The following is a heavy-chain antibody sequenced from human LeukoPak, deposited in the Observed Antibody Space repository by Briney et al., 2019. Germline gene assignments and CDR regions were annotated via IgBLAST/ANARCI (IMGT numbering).Heavy chain of an antibody. J-gene: IGHJ6*02. CDR3: ARDRSATSPTAYGMDA. Sequence: ASVKVSCKASGYTFTSYYMHWVRQAPGQGLEWMGIINPSGGSTSYAQKFQGRVTMTRDTSTSTVYMELSSLRSEDTAVYYCARDRSATSPTAYGMDAWGQGTTVTVSS. CDR2: INPSGGST. V-gene: IGHV1-46*01. D-gene: IGHD2-2*01. CDR1: GYTFTSYY.